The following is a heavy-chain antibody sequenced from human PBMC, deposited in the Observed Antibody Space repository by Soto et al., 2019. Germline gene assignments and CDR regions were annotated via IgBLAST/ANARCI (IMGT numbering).Heavy chain of an antibody. CDR2: IIPIFGTA. D-gene: IGHD6-13*01. CDR3: AREPPRYSSSRFGNYYGMDV. J-gene: IGHJ6*02. V-gene: IGHV1-69*13. CDR1: GGTFSSYA. Sequence: ASVKVSCKASGGTFSSYAISWVRQAPGQGLEWMGGIIPIFGTANYAQKFQGRVTITADESTSTAYMELSSLRSEDTAVYYCAREPPRYSSSRFGNYYGMDVWGQGTTVTVSS.